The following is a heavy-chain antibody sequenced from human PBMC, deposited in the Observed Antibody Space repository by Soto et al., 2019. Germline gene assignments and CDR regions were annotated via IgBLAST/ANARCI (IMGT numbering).Heavy chain of an antibody. CDR2: SSYSGST. Sequence: SETLSLTCTVSGDSISTGNYYWSWLRQPPGKGLELIGDSSYSGSTNYNPSLKSRVTISVDTSKSHFSLKLSSVTAADTAVHYCARFGVLRHFDWSIPXWGHVPLFTVSX. D-gene: IGHD3-9*01. V-gene: IGHV4-61*03. CDR3: ARFGVLRHFDWSIPX. J-gene: IGHJ4*01. CDR1: GDSISTGNYY.